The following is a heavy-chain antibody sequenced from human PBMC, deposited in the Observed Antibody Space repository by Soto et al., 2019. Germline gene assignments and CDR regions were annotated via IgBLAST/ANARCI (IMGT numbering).Heavy chain of an antibody. Sequence: QVQLVQSGAEVKKPGASVKVSCKASGYTFTSYAMHWVRQAPGQRLEWMGWINAGNGNTKYSQKFQGRVTITRDTSASTAYMELSSLRSEDTAVYYCASPTRPRYSYGFWGGMDVWGQGTTVTVSS. CDR1: GYTFTSYA. J-gene: IGHJ6*02. CDR3: ASPTRPRYSYGFWGGMDV. V-gene: IGHV1-3*01. CDR2: INAGNGNT. D-gene: IGHD5-18*01.